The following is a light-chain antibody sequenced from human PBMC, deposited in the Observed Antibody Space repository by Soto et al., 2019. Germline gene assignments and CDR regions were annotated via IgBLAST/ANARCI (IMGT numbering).Light chain of an antibody. J-gene: IGKJ1*01. V-gene: IGKV3-20*01. Sequence: EIVMTQSPATLSLSPGERATLSCRASQSISRYLAWYQQKPGQGPRLLIYGASSRATGTPDRFSGSGSGTDFTLTINRLEPEDFALYYCQQYGSSPPTFGQGTKVDI. CDR1: QSISRY. CDR2: GAS. CDR3: QQYGSSPPT.